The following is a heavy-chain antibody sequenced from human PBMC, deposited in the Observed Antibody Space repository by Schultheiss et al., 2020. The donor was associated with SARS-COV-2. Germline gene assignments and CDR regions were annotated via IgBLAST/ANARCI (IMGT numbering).Heavy chain of an antibody. CDR2: INHSGST. CDR3: ARVDSGGNY. Sequence: SETLSLTCAVYGGSFSGYYWSWIRQPPGKGLEWIGEINHSGSTNYNPSLQSRVTISIDTSKNQFSLKLSSVTAADTAVYYCARVDSGGNYWGQGTLVTVSS. J-gene: IGHJ4*02. CDR1: GGSFSGYY. D-gene: IGHD2-15*01. V-gene: IGHV4-34*01.